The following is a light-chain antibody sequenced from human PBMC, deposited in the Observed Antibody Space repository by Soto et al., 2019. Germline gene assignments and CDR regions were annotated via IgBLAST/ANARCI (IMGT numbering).Light chain of an antibody. CDR2: DAS. J-gene: IGKJ1*01. CDR3: QQYNSDWS. V-gene: IGKV1-5*01. Sequence: QLTQSPSTLSPSVGDRVTITCRASQSISSWLAWYQQKPGNAPKLLIFDASSLNRGVSSRLSGSGSGTDFTLTIGGMQPDDFATYFCQQYNSDWSFGQGTKVDIK. CDR1: QSISSW.